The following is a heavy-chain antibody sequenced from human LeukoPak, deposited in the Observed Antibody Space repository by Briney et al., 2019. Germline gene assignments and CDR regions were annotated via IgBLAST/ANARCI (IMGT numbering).Heavy chain of an antibody. CDR1: ATTFSGYA. CDR2: ISGSGGST. CDR3: AKAVAETTDLVY. V-gene: IGHV3-23*01. Sequence: GGSLRLSCAASATTFSGYAMSWVRQAPGKGLEWVSAISGSGGSTYYADSVKGRFTISRDNSKNTLYLQMNSLRAEDTAVYYCAKAVAETTDLVYWGQGTLVTVSS. J-gene: IGHJ4*02. D-gene: IGHD6-19*01.